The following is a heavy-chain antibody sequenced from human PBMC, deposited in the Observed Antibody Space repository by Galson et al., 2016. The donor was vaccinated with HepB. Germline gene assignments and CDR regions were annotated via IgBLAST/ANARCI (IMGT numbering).Heavy chain of an antibody. J-gene: IGHJ4*02. D-gene: IGHD1-1*01. CDR2: ISGDGTNK. V-gene: IGHV3-30*04. CDR3: AREPVESGIKYFFDF. CDR1: GFTFSRYA. Sequence: LRLSCAASGFTFSRYAVHWVRQTPDKGLQWVSVISGDGTNKYYADAVKGRFTISRDNSNDTVFLQMDSLTAEDTAVYYCAREPVESGIKYFFDFWGQGTLVAVSS.